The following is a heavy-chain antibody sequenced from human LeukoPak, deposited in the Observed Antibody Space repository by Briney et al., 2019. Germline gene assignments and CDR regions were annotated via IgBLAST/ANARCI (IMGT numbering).Heavy chain of an antibody. CDR2: IYLDGRA. V-gene: IGHV3-66*01. CDR3: ARDAETSLAN. J-gene: IGHJ4*02. Sequence: GRCLRLSCAASGCAVSSKYMNWGRQASGKGLDWATVIYLDGRADYADSVKGRFTISSDNSKNTVYLQMNSLKDEDTAVYYCARDAETSLANWGQGTLVTVSP. CDR1: GCAVSSKY. D-gene: IGHD5-24*01.